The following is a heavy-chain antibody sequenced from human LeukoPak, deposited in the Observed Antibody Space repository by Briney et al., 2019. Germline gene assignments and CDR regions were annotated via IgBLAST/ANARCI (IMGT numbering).Heavy chain of an antibody. D-gene: IGHD2/OR15-2a*01. CDR2: ISGSGGST. CDR3: AKGTAEEYNSYYYMDV. V-gene: IGHV3-23*01. CDR1: GFTFSSYA. Sequence: GGSLRLSCSASGFTFSSYALIWVRPAPGKGLEWVSGISGSGGSTYSADSVKGRFTISRDNSKNTLYLQMNNLRADDTAVYYCAKGTAEEYNSYYYMDVWGKGTTVTVSS. J-gene: IGHJ6*03.